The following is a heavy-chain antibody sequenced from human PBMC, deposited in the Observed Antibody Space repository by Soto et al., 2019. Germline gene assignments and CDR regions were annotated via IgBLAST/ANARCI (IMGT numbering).Heavy chain of an antibody. J-gene: IGHJ4*02. Sequence: GGSLRLSCAASGFTFSSYWMSWVRQAPGKGLEWGANIKQDGSEKDYVDSVKGRFTISRDNAKNSLYLQMNSLRAEDTAVYYCARSSEPYYDFWSGDLFDYWGQETLVTVSS. D-gene: IGHD3-3*01. CDR3: ARSSEPYYDFWSGDLFDY. V-gene: IGHV3-7*05. CDR1: GFTFSSYW. CDR2: IKQDGSEK.